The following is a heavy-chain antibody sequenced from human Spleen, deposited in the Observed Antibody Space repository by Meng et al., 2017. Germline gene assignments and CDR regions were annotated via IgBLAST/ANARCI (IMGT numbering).Heavy chain of an antibody. CDR2: LGAHDGDT. CDR1: GYTFTSSG. CDR3: ARGTPGRSYSDY. J-gene: IGHJ4*02. Sequence: QVQLVQTGAEVTKPGAPVKVPCKASGYTFTSSGISWVRQAPGQGLEWMAWLGAHDGDTSHAPKFQGRVTVSADRPTATAYMELRSLRSDDTAVYYCARGTPGRSYSDYWCQGTLVTVSS. D-gene: IGHD3-10*01. V-gene: IGHV1-18*01.